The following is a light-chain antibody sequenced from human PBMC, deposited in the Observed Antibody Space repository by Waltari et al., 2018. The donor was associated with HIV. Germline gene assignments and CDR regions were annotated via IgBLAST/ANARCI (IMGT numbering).Light chain of an antibody. CDR1: SPNIGAGYD. Sequence: QSVLTQPPSVSGAPGQRVTISCAGTSPNIGAGYDVHWYQQLPETAPRLLIFGNTHRPSGVPDRFSASKSATSASLAITGLQAEDEADYYCQSFDNSLGGRVFGGGTKLTVL. CDR2: GNT. J-gene: IGLJ3*02. CDR3: QSFDNSLGGRV. V-gene: IGLV1-40*01.